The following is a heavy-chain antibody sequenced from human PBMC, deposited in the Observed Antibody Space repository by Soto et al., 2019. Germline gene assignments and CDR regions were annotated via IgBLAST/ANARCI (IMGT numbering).Heavy chain of an antibody. Sequence: SETLSLTCTVSVDSITTYYWSWIRQPAGKGLEWIGRIDASGNTNYNPSLNSRVTMSIDTSKKQFSLKLSSVTAADTAVYYCARAGSSHPLGFDYWGQGTLVTVSS. V-gene: IGHV4-4*07. J-gene: IGHJ4*02. CDR2: IDASGNT. D-gene: IGHD6-6*01. CDR3: ARAGSSHPLGFDY. CDR1: VDSITTYY.